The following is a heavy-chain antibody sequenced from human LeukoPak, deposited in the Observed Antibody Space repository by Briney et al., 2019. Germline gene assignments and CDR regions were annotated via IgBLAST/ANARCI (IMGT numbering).Heavy chain of an antibody. CDR2: IYYSGST. Sequence: SETLSLTCTVSGGSISSYYWSWIRQPPGKGLEWIGYIYYSGSTNYNPSLKNRVTISVDTSKNQFSLKLSSVTAADTAVYYCAIYDSSGYYYVWGQGTLVTVSS. CDR3: AIYDSSGYYYV. CDR1: GGSISSYY. D-gene: IGHD3-22*01. V-gene: IGHV4-59*12. J-gene: IGHJ4*02.